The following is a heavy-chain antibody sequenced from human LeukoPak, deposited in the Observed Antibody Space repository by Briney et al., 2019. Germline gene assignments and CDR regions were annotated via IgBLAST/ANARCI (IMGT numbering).Heavy chain of an antibody. CDR2: ISYDGSNK. V-gene: IGHV3-30*18. CDR1: GFTFSSYG. Sequence: GGSLRLSCAASGFTFSSYGMHWVRQAPGKGLEWVAVISYDGSNKYYADSVKGRFTISRDNSKNTLYLQMNSLRAEDTAVYYCAKEWGPRYCSSTSCWGHYYYGTDVWGQGTTVTVSS. J-gene: IGHJ6*02. CDR3: AKEWGPRYCSSTSCWGHYYYGTDV. D-gene: IGHD2-2*01.